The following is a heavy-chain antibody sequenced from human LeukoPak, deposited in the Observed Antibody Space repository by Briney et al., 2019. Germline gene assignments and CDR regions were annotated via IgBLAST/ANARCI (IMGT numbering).Heavy chain of an antibody. V-gene: IGHV3-23*01. J-gene: IGHJ5*02. CDR3: ARRRIDGVDWFDP. CDR1: GFTFSSST. D-gene: IGHD2-8*01. Sequence: AGSLTLSWAVSGFTFSSSTMNWVRQVQRKGLGWDSTITDKGVVTYYADSVKGRFTISRDNSKHTMYLQMNSLRVEDSAVYYCARRRIDGVDWFDPWGQGTLVTVSS. CDR2: ITDKGVVT.